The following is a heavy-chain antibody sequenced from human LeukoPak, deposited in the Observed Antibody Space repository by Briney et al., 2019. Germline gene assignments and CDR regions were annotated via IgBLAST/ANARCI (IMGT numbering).Heavy chain of an antibody. V-gene: IGHV3-30-3*01. J-gene: IGHJ6*02. CDR2: ISYDGSNK. D-gene: IGHD3-10*01. CDR3: ARDLPVRGLGMDV. Sequence: GGSLRLTCAASGFTFSSYAMHWVRQAPGKGLEWVAVISYDGSNKYYADSVKGRFTISRDNSKNTLYLQMNSLRAEDTAVYYCARDLPVRGLGMDVWGQGTTVTVSS. CDR1: GFTFSSYA.